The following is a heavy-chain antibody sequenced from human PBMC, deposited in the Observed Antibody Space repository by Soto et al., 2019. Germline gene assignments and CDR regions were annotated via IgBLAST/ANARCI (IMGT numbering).Heavy chain of an antibody. CDR3: AKDLEGAGFDY. V-gene: IGHV3-9*01. CDR2: ISWNSGTI. J-gene: IGHJ4*02. Sequence: PGGSLRLSCVASGLTFDDYAMHWVRQASGKGLEWVSGISWNSGTIGYADSVKGRFIISRDNAKNSLYLQMSSLRAEDTALYYCAKDLEGAGFDYWGQGALVTVSS. D-gene: IGHD3-16*01. CDR1: GLTFDDYA.